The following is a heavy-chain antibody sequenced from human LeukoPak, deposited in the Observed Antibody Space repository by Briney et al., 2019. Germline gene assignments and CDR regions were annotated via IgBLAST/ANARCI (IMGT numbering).Heavy chain of an antibody. V-gene: IGHV4-39*01. CDR1: GGSISSSTYY. J-gene: IGHJ4*02. D-gene: IGHD3-16*01. Sequence: SETVSLTCTVSGGSISSSTYYWGWIRRPPGKGLEWIGSIYYSGSTYYNPSLKSRVTVSVDTSKIQFSLNLSSVTAADTAVYYCVRGSTLRHYQYWGQGTLVTVSS. CDR2: IYYSGST. CDR3: VRGSTLRHYQY.